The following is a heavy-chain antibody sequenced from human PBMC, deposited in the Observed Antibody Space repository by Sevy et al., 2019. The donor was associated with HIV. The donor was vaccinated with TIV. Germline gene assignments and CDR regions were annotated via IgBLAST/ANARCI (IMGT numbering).Heavy chain of an antibody. D-gene: IGHD3-10*01. CDR1: GDSISSSGYY. Sequence: SETLSLTCTVSGDSISSSGYYWSWIRQHPGEGLEWIGYILYSWNPYYNPSLKSRLIISLDTSKNQFSLKLSSVTAADTAVYYCARGQITTLGSDYWGQGTLVTVSS. V-gene: IGHV4-31*03. CDR2: ILYSWNP. J-gene: IGHJ4*02. CDR3: ARGQITTLGSDY.